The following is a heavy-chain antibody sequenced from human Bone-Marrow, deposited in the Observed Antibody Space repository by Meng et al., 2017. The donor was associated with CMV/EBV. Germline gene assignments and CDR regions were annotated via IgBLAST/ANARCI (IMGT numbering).Heavy chain of an antibody. J-gene: IGHJ4*02. CDR2: IRYDGSNK. D-gene: IGHD6-6*01. CDR3: AKGLGYSSSGGGIDY. CDR1: GFTFSSYG. Sequence: GGSLRLSCAASGFTFSSYGMHWVRQAPGKGLEWVAFIRYDGSNKYYADSVKGRFTISRDNSKDTLYLQMNSLRAEDTAVYYCAKGLGYSSSGGGIDYWGQGTLVTGSS. V-gene: IGHV3-30*02.